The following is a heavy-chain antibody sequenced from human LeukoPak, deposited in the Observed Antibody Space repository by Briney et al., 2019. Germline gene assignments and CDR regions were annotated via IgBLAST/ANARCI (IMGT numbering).Heavy chain of an antibody. CDR2: ISSSSSYI. CDR3: ARDLSFRSSSHLDY. D-gene: IGHD6-13*01. CDR1: GFTFSSYS. V-gene: IGHV3-21*01. J-gene: IGHJ4*02. Sequence: PGGSLRLSCAASGFTFSSYSMNWVRQAPGKGLEWVSSISSSSSYIYYADSVKGRFTISRDNAKNSLYLQMNSLRAEDTAVYYCARDLSFRSSSHLDYWGQGTLVTVSS.